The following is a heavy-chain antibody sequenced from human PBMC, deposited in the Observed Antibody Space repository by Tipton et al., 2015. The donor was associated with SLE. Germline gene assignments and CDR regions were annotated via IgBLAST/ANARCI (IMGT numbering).Heavy chain of an antibody. CDR1: GGSITSGGHY. CDR3: AKEGPRGMDV. V-gene: IGHV4-31*03. Sequence: TLSLTCSVSGGSITSGGHYWTWFRQRPGKGLEWIGYIYFSGSTYYNPTLQSRVTISVDTSKTQLSLKLTSVTAADTAVYYCAKEGPRGMDVWGKGTAVTVSS. J-gene: IGHJ6*03. CDR2: IYFSGST.